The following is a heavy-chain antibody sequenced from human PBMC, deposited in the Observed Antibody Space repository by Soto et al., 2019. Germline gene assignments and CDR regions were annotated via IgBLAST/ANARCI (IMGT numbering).Heavy chain of an antibody. J-gene: IGHJ6*02. Sequence: GGSLRLSCAASGFTFSSYSMNWVRQAPGKGLEWVSYISSSSSTIYYADSVKGRFTISRDNAKNSLYLQMNSLRAEDTAVYYCARTARVRHDFWSGYPSRYYYYYGMDVWGQGTTVTVSS. CDR3: ARTARVRHDFWSGYPSRYYYYYGMDV. CDR1: GFTFSSYS. V-gene: IGHV3-48*01. D-gene: IGHD3-3*01. CDR2: ISSSSSTI.